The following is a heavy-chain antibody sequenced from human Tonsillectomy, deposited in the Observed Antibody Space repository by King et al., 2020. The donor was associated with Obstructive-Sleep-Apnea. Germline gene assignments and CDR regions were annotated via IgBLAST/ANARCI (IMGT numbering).Heavy chain of an antibody. J-gene: IGHJ4*02. Sequence: VQLVESGGGLVQPGGSLRLSCAASGFTFSSYAMMWVRQAPGKGREWVSGISGSGGSTYYADSVKGRFTISRDNSKNTLYLQMNSLRAEDTAVYYCASFAQWLSAQVDYWGQGTLVTVSS. CDR2: ISGSGGST. CDR1: GFTFSSYA. V-gene: IGHV3-23*04. CDR3: ASFAQWLSAQVDY. D-gene: IGHD3-22*01.